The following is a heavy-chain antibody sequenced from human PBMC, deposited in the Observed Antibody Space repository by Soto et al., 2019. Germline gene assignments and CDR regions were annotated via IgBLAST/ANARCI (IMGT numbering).Heavy chain of an antibody. J-gene: IGHJ4*02. Sequence: QVQLVQSGAEVKKPGSSVKVSCKASGGTFSSYTISWVRQAPGQGLEWMGRIIPILGIANYAQKFQGRVTITADKATSTAYMELSSLRSEDTAVYYCATTTVTRPFDYWGQGTLVTVSS. CDR3: ATTTVTRPFDY. CDR2: IIPILGIA. CDR1: GGTFSSYT. V-gene: IGHV1-69*02. D-gene: IGHD4-17*01.